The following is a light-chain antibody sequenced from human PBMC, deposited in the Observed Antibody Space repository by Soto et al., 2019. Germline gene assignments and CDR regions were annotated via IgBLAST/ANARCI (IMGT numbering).Light chain of an antibody. CDR2: SAS. Sequence: DIQMTQSPSTLSASVGDGVIITCRASQSVSGWLAWYRQKPGKAPELLIYSASTLETGVPSRFSGSGSGTDFTLTVSSLQREDFATYYCQQYERYPLTFGGGTKVDIK. J-gene: IGKJ4*01. CDR1: QSVSGW. CDR3: QQYERYPLT. V-gene: IGKV1-5*03.